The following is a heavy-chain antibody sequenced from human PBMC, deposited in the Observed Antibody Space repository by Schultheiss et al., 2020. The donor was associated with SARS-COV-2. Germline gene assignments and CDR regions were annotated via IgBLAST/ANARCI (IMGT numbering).Heavy chain of an antibody. CDR2: INAGNGNT. V-gene: IGHV1-3*01. J-gene: IGHJ4*02. CDR3: ARVLRFLEWLFPKSPFDY. D-gene: IGHD3-3*01. Sequence: ASVKVSFKASGYTFTNYAMHWVRQAPGQRLEWMGWINAGNGNTKYSQKFQGRVTITRDTSASTAYMELSSLRSEDTAVYYCARVLRFLEWLFPKSPFDYWGQGTLVTVSS. CDR1: GYTFTNYA.